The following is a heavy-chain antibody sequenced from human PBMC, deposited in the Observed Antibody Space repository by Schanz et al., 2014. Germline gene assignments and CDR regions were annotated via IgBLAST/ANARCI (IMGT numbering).Heavy chain of an antibody. CDR1: GFTFSSYS. J-gene: IGHJ4*02. Sequence: VQLVESGGGVVQPGGSLRLSYAASGFTFSSYSMHWVRQAPGKGLDWVAFIRFDGSSEYYADSVRGRFTISRDDSKNPLYLHMTRLSPEDTAVYYCVKEDRNHRSDYVYWGRGTLVTVSS. V-gene: IGHV3-30*02. CDR3: VKEDRNHRSDYVY. CDR2: IRFDGSSE. D-gene: IGHD3-10*01.